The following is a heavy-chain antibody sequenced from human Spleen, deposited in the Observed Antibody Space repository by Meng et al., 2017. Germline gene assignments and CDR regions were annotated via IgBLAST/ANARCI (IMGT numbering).Heavy chain of an antibody. D-gene: IGHD4-17*01. CDR1: GFPFSNYA. V-gene: IGHV3-30*04. CDR2: ISYDGGNK. Sequence: GGSLRLSCAASGFPFSNYAMSWVRQAPGEGLEWVALISYDGGNKYYADSVKGRFTISRDNSKNTLYLQMNSLRAEDTAVYYCARGSRMTAVTTEMDYWGQGTQVTVSS. CDR3: ARGSRMTAVTTEMDY. J-gene: IGHJ4*02.